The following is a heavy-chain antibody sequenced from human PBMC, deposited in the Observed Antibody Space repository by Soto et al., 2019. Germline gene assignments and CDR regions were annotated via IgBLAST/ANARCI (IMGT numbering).Heavy chain of an antibody. CDR3: ARLYGASVNYFDH. D-gene: IGHD4-17*01. V-gene: IGHV4-31*03. CDR2: IYYSGTP. CDR1: GGSIVIDDYY. J-gene: IGHJ4*02. Sequence: SETLSLTCTVSGGSIVIDDYYWSWVRQHPGTGLEWIAYIYYSGTPYYNPSLKSRLTISVDTSKNQFSLNLNSVTAADTAVYYCARLYGASVNYFDHWGPGTLVTVSS.